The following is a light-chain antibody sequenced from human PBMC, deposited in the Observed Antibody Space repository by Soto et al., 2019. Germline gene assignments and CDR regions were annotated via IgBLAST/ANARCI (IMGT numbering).Light chain of an antibody. V-gene: IGKV1-5*03. CDR2: KAS. CDR1: QSVSRW. J-gene: IGKJ1*01. Sequence: IQMTQSHSTLSASVGDRFTITCRASQSVSRWLAWYKQKPGEAPKLLIYKASNLESGVPSRFSGSGSGTDFTLTISSLQPEDFATYYCQQRETFGQGTKVDIK. CDR3: QQRET.